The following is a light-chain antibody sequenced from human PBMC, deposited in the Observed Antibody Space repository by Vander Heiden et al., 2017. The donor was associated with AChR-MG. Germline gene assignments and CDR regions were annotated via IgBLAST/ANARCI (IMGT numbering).Light chain of an antibody. J-gene: IGLJ3*02. CDR3: ATWNDTLSGWV. CDR1: IGSQT. Sequence: QSVLTPAPPASGTPGQTVTISCSGNIGSQTVSWYQQLPESAPKLLIYSSIRRPSGVPDRFSGSTSGTSPYLAISGLQAEDEGVYFCATWNDTLSGWVFGGGTKLTVL. V-gene: IGLV1-44*01. CDR2: SSI.